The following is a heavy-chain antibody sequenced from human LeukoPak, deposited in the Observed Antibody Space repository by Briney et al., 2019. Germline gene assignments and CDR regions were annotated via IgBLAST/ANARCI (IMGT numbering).Heavy chain of an antibody. CDR1: GGSLSRYY. J-gene: IGHJ4*02. Sequence: PSETLSLSCTVSGGSLSRYYWSWIRQPPGKGLEWIGYIYSTGSANYNPSLKRRVTLSVDTAKNQFSLKLSSVTAAETAVYYCARMGGYRGYATHWGQGTLVTVSS. CDR2: IYSTGSA. D-gene: IGHD5-12*01. CDR3: ARMGGYRGYATH. V-gene: IGHV4-59*08.